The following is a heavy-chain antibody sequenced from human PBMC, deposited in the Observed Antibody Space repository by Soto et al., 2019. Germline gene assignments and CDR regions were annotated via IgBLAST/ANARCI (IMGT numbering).Heavy chain of an antibody. Sequence: GXSVKVSCKASVYTFTSYAMHWVRQAPGQSLEWMGWINAGNGNTKYSQKFQGRVTITRDTSASTAYMELSSLRSEDTAVYYCARGLGTYYDFWSGAYYYYYGMDVWGQGTTVTVSS. CDR3: ARGLGTYYDFWSGAYYYYYGMDV. J-gene: IGHJ6*02. V-gene: IGHV1-3*01. CDR1: VYTFTSYA. CDR2: INAGNGNT. D-gene: IGHD3-3*01.